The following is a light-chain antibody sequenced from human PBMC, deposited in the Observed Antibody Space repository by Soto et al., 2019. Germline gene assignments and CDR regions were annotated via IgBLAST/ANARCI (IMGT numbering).Light chain of an antibody. Sequence: DIQMTQSPSSLSASVGDRVTLTCRASHDISGYLNWYQQRPGKAPKLLIFGASGLQTGVPTRFSGSGSGTDFTLTISSLQPDDFATYYCQQRYSTLFTFGPGTRVDFK. J-gene: IGKJ3*01. CDR2: GAS. CDR3: QQRYSTLFT. CDR1: HDISGY. V-gene: IGKV1-39*01.